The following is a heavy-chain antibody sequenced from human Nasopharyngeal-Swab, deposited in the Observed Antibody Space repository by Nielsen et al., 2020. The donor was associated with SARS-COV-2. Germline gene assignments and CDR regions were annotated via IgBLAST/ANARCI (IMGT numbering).Heavy chain of an antibody. J-gene: IGHJ4*02. V-gene: IGHV3-23*01. CDR2: ISGSGEST. Sequence: GGSLRLSCAASGFTFSTYDMSWVRHAPGKGLEWVSGISGSGESTHYADSVKGRFTISRDNSKNTLYLQMNSLRAEDTAVYYCVKGPPAVIHYFDYWGQGTLVTVSS. CDR3: VKGPPAVIHYFDY. D-gene: IGHD2-21*01. CDR1: GFTFSTYD.